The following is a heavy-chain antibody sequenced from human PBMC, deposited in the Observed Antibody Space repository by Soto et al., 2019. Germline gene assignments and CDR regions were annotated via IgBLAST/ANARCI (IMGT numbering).Heavy chain of an antibody. CDR2: ISAYNGNT. V-gene: IGHV1-18*01. Sequence: QVQLVQSGAEVKKPGASVKVSCKASGYTFTSYGISWVRQAPGQGLERMGWISAYNGNTNYAQKLQGRVTMTTDTSTSTAYMELRSLRSDDTAVYYCARRGGYCSSTSCYGAFFDYWGQGTLVTVSS. J-gene: IGHJ4*02. CDR3: ARRGGYCSSTSCYGAFFDY. D-gene: IGHD2-2*01. CDR1: GYTFTSYG.